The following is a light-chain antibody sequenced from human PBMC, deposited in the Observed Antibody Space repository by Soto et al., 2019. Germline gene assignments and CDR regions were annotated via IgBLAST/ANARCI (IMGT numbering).Light chain of an antibody. Sequence: DIQMTQSPTTLSASVGDRVTITCRASHSLIKWLAWYQQKPGKAPKLXXYKASTLKSGVPARFSGSGSGTELTLTISNLQSEDFAVYVCQQYHNWPTITFGQGTRLEIK. CDR1: HSLIKW. CDR2: KAS. V-gene: IGKV1-5*03. CDR3: QQYHNWPTIT. J-gene: IGKJ5*01.